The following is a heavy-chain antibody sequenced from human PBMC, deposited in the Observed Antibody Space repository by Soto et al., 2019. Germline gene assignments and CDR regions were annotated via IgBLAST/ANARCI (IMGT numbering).Heavy chain of an antibody. CDR3: ARTPWKYAESGFLEWLDYGMDV. Sequence: ASVKVSCKASGYTFTNFGISWVRQVPGQGLEWVGWIVTYNGNTNSAQKLQGRVTLTTDASTSTAYMELTSLRSDDTAVYYCARTPWKYAESGFLEWLDYGMDVWGQGTTVTVS. CDR1: GYTFTNFG. J-gene: IGHJ6*02. CDR2: IVTYNGNT. D-gene: IGHD3-3*01. V-gene: IGHV1-18*01.